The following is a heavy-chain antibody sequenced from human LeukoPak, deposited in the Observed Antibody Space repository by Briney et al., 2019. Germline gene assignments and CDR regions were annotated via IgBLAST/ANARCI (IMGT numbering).Heavy chain of an antibody. CDR2: IYYSGST. V-gene: IGHV4-59*05. CDR1: GFTVSSNY. J-gene: IGHJ3*02. D-gene: IGHD3-3*02. CDR3: ATIRLHAFDI. Sequence: PGGSLRLSCAASGFTVSSNYMSWVRQAPGKGLEWIGSIYYSGSTYYNPSLKSRVTISVETSKNQFSLKLSSVTAADTAVYYCATIRLHAFDIWGQGTMVTVSS.